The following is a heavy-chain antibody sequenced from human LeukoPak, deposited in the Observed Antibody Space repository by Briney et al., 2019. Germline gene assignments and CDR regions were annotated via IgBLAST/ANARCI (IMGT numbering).Heavy chain of an antibody. CDR1: GFIVSSNY. CDR2: IYSGGNT. Sequence: GGSLRLSCAASGFIVSSNYMSWVRQAPGKGLEWVSVIYSGGNTYYADSVKGRFTISRDSSKNTVYLQMNSLRAEDTAVYYCARGWSVGMDVWGQGTTVTVSS. J-gene: IGHJ6*02. CDR3: ARGWSVGMDV. V-gene: IGHV3-53*01.